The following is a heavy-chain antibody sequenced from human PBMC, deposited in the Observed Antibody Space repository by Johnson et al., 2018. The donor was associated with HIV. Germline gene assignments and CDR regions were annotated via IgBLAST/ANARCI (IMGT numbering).Heavy chain of an antibody. J-gene: IGHJ3*02. CDR2: ISSSGSSI. V-gene: IGHV3-11*01. CDR3: ARGRGALDI. CDR1: GFTFSDYF. Sequence: QVQLVESGGGLIQPGGSLRLSCAASGFTFSDYFMSWIRQAPGKGLECISYISSSGSSIYYTDSLKGRFTISRDNANNSLYVQMNSLRAEDTAVYYCARGRGALDIWGQGTMVTVSS. D-gene: IGHD3-16*01.